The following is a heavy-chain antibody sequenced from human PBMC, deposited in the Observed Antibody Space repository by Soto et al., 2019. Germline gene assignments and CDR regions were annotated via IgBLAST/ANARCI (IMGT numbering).Heavy chain of an antibody. CDR2: IYSGGST. CDR3: ARLVGATYFDY. J-gene: IGHJ4*02. Sequence: GGSLRLSCAASGFSVSSKYMTWVRQAPGKGLEWVSVIYSGGSTYYADSVKGRFTISRDNSKNTLYLQMNSLRAEDTAVYYCARLVGATYFDYWGQGTLVTV. D-gene: IGHD1-26*01. CDR1: GFSVSSKY. V-gene: IGHV3-53*01.